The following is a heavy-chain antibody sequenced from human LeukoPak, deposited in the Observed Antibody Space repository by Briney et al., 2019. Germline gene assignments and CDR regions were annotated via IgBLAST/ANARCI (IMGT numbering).Heavy chain of an antibody. CDR1: GYSFTGYY. V-gene: IGHV1-2*02. J-gene: IGHJ3*02. CDR2: INPNSGGT. CDR3: ASDWGLSQLEYCSNTNCYMGAFDI. D-gene: IGHD2-2*02. Sequence: ASVKVSCKASGYSFTGYYMHWVRQAPGQGLEWMGCINPNSGGTDYAQKFQGRVTMTRDTSISTAYMELSRLRSDDTAVYYCASDWGLSQLEYCSNTNCYMGAFDIWGQRTMVTVSS.